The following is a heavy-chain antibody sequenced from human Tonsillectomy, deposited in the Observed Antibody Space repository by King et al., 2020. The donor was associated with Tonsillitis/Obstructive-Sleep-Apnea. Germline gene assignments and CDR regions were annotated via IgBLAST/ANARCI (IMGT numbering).Heavy chain of an antibody. CDR2: ISGSGGST. CDR3: AKDIGASSCWYGGDVYAFDI. CDR1: GFTFSSYA. V-gene: IGHV3-23*04. Sequence: VQLVESGGGLVQPGGSLRLSCAASGFTFSSYAMSWVRQAPGKGLEWVSAISGSGGSTYYADSVKGRFTISRDNSKNTLYLQMNSLRAEDTAVYYCAKDIGASSCWYGGDVYAFDIWGQGTMVTVSS. J-gene: IGHJ3*02. D-gene: IGHD6-19*01.